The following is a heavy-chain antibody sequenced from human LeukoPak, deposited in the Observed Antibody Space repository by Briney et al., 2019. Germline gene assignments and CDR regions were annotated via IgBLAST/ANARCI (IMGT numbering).Heavy chain of an antibody. V-gene: IGHV3-23*01. D-gene: IGHD4-17*01. CDR2: ITGSGGST. CDR3: ARGWATTVTTHYFDY. J-gene: IGHJ4*02. Sequence: GGTLRLSCAASGFTFSSYGMSWVRQAPGKGLDWVSVITGSGGSTYNADSLKGRFTISRDNSKNALFLQMNSLRSDDTAVYYCARGWATTVTTHYFDYWGQGTLVTVSS. CDR1: GFTFSSYG.